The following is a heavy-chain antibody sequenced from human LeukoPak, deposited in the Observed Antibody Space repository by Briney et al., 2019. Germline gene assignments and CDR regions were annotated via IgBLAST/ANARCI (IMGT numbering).Heavy chain of an antibody. D-gene: IGHD2-2*01. V-gene: IGHV4-4*07. CDR3: ARVVVAVVPAAINRYYYYYYMDV. Sequence: SETLSLTCTVSGGSISSYYWSWIRQPAGKGLEWIGRIYTSGSTNYNPSLKSRVTMSVDTSKNQFSLKLSSVTAADTAVYYCARVVVAVVPAAINRYYYYYYMDVWGKGTTVTVSS. CDR2: IYTSGST. CDR1: GGSISSYY. J-gene: IGHJ6*03.